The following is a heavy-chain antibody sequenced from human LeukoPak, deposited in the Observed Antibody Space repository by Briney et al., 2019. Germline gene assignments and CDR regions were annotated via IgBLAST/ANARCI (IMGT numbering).Heavy chain of an antibody. D-gene: IGHD2-2*01. Sequence: PSETLSLTCAVYGGSFSGYYWSWIRQPPGKGLEWIGEINHSGSTNYNPSLKSRVTISVDTSKNQFSLKLSSVTAADTAVYYCAREAGHGYAPVWGQGILVTVSS. CDR3: AREAGHGYAPV. J-gene: IGHJ4*02. CDR2: INHSGST. CDR1: GGSFSGYY. V-gene: IGHV4-34*01.